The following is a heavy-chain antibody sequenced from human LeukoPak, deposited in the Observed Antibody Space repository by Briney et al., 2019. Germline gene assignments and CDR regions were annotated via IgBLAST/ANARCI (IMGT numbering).Heavy chain of an antibody. J-gene: IGHJ4*02. Sequence: SVKVSCKASGGTFSSYAISWVPQAPGQGLEWMGGIIPIFGTANYAQKFQGRVTITADESTSTAYMELSSLRSEDTAVYYCARAYRPSIAAAGPFDYWGQGTLVTVSS. V-gene: IGHV1-69*13. D-gene: IGHD6-13*01. CDR2: IIPIFGTA. CDR3: ARAYRPSIAAAGPFDY. CDR1: GGTFSSYA.